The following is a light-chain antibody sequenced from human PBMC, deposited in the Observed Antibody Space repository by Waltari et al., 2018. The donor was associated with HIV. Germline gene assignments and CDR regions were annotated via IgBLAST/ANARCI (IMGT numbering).Light chain of an antibody. J-gene: IGLJ2*01. CDR1: SSNIGADYD. Sequence: QSVLTQPPSVSGAPGQRVTISCTGSSSNIGADYDVHWYQQLPGTAPKLLIYDNNNRPAGFPDRFSGSKSGPSASLAITGLQAEDEADYYCQSYDSSLGGSVFGGGTKVTVL. CDR2: DNN. CDR3: QSYDSSLGGSV. V-gene: IGLV1-40*01.